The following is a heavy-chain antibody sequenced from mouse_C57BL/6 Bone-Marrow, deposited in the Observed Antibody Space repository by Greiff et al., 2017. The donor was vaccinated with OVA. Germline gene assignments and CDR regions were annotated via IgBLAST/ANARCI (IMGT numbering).Heavy chain of an antibody. CDR2: INPNNGGT. V-gene: IGHV1-22*01. CDR3: ARNTTVVPHYFDY. Sequence: EVQLQQSGPELVKPGASVKMSCKASGYTFTDYNMHWVKQSHGKSLEWIGYINPNNGGTSYNQKFKGKATLTVNKSSSTAYMELRSLTSEDSAVYYCARNTTVVPHYFDYWGQGTTLTVSS. J-gene: IGHJ2*01. D-gene: IGHD1-1*01. CDR1: GYTFTDYN.